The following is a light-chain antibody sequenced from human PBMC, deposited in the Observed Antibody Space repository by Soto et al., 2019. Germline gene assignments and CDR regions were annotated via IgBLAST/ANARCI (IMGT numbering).Light chain of an antibody. CDR2: GAS. CDR1: QSISSNF. V-gene: IGKV3-20*01. CDR3: QQYGGSPRT. Sequence: EIVLTQSPGTLSLSPGEGATLSCRASQSISSNFLAWYQQKRGQAPRLLIHGASNRATGIPDRFSGSGSGTDFTLTITRLEPEDFAVYYCQQYGGSPRTFDQGTKVEVK. J-gene: IGKJ1*01.